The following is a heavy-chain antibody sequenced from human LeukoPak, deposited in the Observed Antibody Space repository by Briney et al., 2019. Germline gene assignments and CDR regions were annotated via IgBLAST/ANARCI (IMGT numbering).Heavy chain of an antibody. J-gene: IGHJ5*02. V-gene: IGHV3-73*01. CDR3: SRPLIPSAVYDDL. CDR2: IRSKANNYST. D-gene: IGHD2-2*01. Sequence: GGSLKLSCAASGFSFSVSTIHWVRQASGKGLEWVGRIRSKANNYSTAYGASVQGRFTISRDDSNNTAYLVMNSLKAEDTALYYCSRPLIPSAVYDDLWGLGTLVTVSS. CDR1: GFSFSVST.